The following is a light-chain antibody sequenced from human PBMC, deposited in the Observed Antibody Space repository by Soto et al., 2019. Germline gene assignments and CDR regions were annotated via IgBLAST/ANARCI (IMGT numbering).Light chain of an antibody. CDR2: DVS. V-gene: IGLV2-14*01. CDR3: SSYTNSSPFV. J-gene: IGLJ1*01. Sequence: QSVLTQPASVSGSPGQSITISCTGTSSDVGGYNYVSWYQQHPGKAPKLMIYDVSNWPSGVSNRFSGSKSGNTASLTISGFQAEDEADYYCSSYTNSSPFVFGTGTKVTVL. CDR1: SSDVGGYNY.